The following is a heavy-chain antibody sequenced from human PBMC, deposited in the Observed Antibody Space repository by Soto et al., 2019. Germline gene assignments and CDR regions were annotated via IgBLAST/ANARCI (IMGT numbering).Heavy chain of an antibody. CDR2: IDPSDSYT. CDR3: ASDPCESSGFPCYYGMDV. CDR1: GYSFTSYW. J-gene: IGHJ6*02. V-gene: IGHV5-10-1*01. D-gene: IGHD6-19*01. Sequence: GESLKISCKGSGYSFTSYWISWVRQMPGKGLEWMGRIDPSDSYTNYSPSFQGHVTISADKSISTAYLQWSSLKASDTAMYYCASDPCESSGFPCYYGMDVWGQGTTVTAP.